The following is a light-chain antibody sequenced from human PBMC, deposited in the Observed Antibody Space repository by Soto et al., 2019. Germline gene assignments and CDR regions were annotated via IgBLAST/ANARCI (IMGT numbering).Light chain of an antibody. CDR2: LVS. CDR1: QSLLNSNGYTY. CDR3: MQAAQTPYT. V-gene: IGKV2-28*01. J-gene: IGKJ2*01. Sequence: EIVMTQSPLSLPATPGEPASISCRPSQSLLNSNGYTYLDWYLQKPGQSPQFLIYLVSNRSSGVPDRFSGSGSGTDFTLKISRVEAEDVGVYFCMQAAQTPYTFGQGTKLEIK.